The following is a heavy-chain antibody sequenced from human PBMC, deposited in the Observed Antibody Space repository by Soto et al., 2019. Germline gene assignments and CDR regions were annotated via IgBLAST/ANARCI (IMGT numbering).Heavy chain of an antibody. CDR3: ARTLGDPDYYYYMDV. CDR1: GGSISSGGYY. J-gene: IGHJ6*03. CDR2: IYYSGST. D-gene: IGHD2-21*02. V-gene: IGHV4-31*03. Sequence: SETLSLTCTVSGGSISSGGYYWSWIRQHPGKGLEWIVYIYYSGSTYYNPSLKRRVTISVDTSKNQFSLKLSSVTAADTAVYYSARTLGDPDYYYYMDVWGKGTTVTVSS.